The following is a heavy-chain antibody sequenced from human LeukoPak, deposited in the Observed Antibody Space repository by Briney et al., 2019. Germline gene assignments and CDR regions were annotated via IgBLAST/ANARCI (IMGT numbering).Heavy chain of an antibody. CDR1: GFTFSSYG. Sequence: GGSLRLSCAASGFTFSSYGMRWVRQAPGKGLEWVAFIRYDGSNKYYADSVKGRFTISRDNSKNTLYLQMNSLGADDTAVYYCAKGGSGSYYGFDYWGQGTLVTVSS. J-gene: IGHJ4*02. CDR2: IRYDGSNK. V-gene: IGHV3-30*02. D-gene: IGHD1-26*01. CDR3: AKGGSGSYYGFDY.